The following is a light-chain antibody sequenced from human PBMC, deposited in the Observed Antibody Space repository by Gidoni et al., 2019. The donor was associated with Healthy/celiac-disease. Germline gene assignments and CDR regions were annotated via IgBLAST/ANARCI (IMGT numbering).Light chain of an antibody. CDR2: GAS. V-gene: IGKV3-20*01. J-gene: IGKJ5*01. CDR3: QQYGSSPPLPIT. CDR1: QSVSSSY. Sequence: EIVLTQSPGTLSLSPGERATLSCRASQSVSSSYLAWYQQKPGQAPRLLIYGASSRATGIPDRFSGSGSGTDFTLTISRLEPEDFAVYYCQQYGSSPPLPITFXQXTRLEIK.